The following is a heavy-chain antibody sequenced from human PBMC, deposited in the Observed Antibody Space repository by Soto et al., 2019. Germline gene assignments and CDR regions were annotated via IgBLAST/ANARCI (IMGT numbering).Heavy chain of an antibody. V-gene: IGHV3-33*01. D-gene: IGHD3-22*01. J-gene: IGHJ4*02. Sequence: PGGSLRLSCAASGFSFSAYGMHWVRQAPGKGLEWVATMWFDGSNIFYADSVQGRFTISRDNSKNTLYLYMNSLRAEDTAVYFCARWDPPHGHNRGSYDYWGRGTLVTVSS. CDR1: GFSFSAYG. CDR2: MWFDGSNI. CDR3: ARWDPPHGHNRGSYDY.